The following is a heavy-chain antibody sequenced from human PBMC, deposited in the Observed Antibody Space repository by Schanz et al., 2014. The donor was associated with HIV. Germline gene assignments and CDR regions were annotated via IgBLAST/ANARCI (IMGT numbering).Heavy chain of an antibody. V-gene: IGHV1-2*02. J-gene: IGHJ4*02. CDR1: GYTFTGYY. Sequence: QVQLVQSGAEVKKPGASVKVSCKASGYTFTGYYMHWVRQAPGQGLEWMGWINPNSGGTNYAQEFQGRVTMTRDTSIGTAYVELSSLRSDDAAVYYCASQAMRAGNYFDYWGQGTLVTVSS. CDR3: ASQAMRAGNYFDY. CDR2: INPNSGGT. D-gene: IGHD6-25*01.